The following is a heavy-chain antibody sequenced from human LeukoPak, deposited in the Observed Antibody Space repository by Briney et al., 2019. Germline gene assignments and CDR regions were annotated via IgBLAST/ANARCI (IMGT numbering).Heavy chain of an antibody. CDR3: ARRSHNSYGCFDY. V-gene: IGHV3-33*05. CDR1: GYTFTSYG. J-gene: IGHJ4*02. CDR2: ISYDVGKK. D-gene: IGHD5-18*01. Sequence: SCKASGYTFTSYGMHWVRQAPGKGLEWVAVISYDVGKKYYADSVKGRFTISRDNSKNTLYLQMSSLRAEDTAVYYCARRSHNSYGCFDYWGQGTLVTVSS.